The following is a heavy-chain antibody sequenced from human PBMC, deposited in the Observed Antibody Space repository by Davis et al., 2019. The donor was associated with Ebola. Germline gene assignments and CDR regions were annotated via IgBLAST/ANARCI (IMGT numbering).Heavy chain of an antibody. J-gene: IGHJ4*02. CDR1: GFTFSGSA. D-gene: IGHD1-14*01. CDR3: TSAQPDY. CDR2: IRSKANSYAT. Sequence: GESLKISCAASGFTFSGSAMHWVRQASGKGLEWVGRIRSKANSYATAYAASVKGRFTISRDDSKNTAYLQMNSLKTEDTAVYYCTSAQPDYWGQGTLVTASS. V-gene: IGHV3-73*01.